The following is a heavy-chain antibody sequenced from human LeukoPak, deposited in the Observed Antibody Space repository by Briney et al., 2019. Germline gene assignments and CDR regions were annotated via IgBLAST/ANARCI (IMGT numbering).Heavy chain of an antibody. V-gene: IGHV4-59*08. D-gene: IGHD3-22*01. Sequence: PSETLSLTCTVSGASINNNYWTWIRQPPGKGLEWIGYIYSSGSANYNPSLKSRVIILGDTSKNQISLNLTSVTAADTARCFCARHRDYYDSWGHGTLVTVSS. CDR1: GASINNNY. CDR3: ARHRDYYDS. CDR2: IYSSGSA. J-gene: IGHJ4*01.